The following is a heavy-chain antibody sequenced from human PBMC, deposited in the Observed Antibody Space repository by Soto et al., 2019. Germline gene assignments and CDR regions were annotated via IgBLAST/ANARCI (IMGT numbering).Heavy chain of an antibody. CDR3: TKNSAYALDY. CDR2: LHHGGST. D-gene: IGHD5-12*01. J-gene: IGHJ4*02. Sequence: SETMSLTFDVSRYSNNNNNWWSWVRQPPGGGLEWIGELHHGGSTNYNPSLESRVTFSVDISKNQFFLKLSSVTAADTAVYYCTKNSAYALDYWGQGTLVT. CDR1: RYSNNNNNW. V-gene: IGHV4-4*02.